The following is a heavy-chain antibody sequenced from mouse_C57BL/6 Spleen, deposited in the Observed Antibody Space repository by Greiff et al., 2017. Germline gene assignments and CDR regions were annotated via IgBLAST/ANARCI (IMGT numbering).Heavy chain of an antibody. V-gene: IGHV7-3*01. CDR2: IRNKANGYTT. CDR3: ARFWDWYFGV. CDR1: GFTFTDYY. D-gene: IGHD4-1*01. Sequence: EVKVVESGGGLVQPGGSLSLSCAASGFTFTDYYMSWVRQPPGKALEWLGFIRNKANGYTTEYSASVKGRFTISRDNSQSILYLQMNALRAEDSATYYCARFWDWYFGVWGTGATGNGSS. J-gene: IGHJ1*03.